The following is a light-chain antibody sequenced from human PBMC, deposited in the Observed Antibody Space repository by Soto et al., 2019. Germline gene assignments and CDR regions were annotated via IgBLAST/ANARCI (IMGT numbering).Light chain of an antibody. CDR2: KAT. V-gene: IGKV1-5*03. Sequence: DIQMTQSPSTLSASVGDRVTITCRDSQSISSWLAWYKQKPGKAPKLLIYKATSLESGVPSRFSGSGSGTEFTLTISSLQPDDFATYYCQQYNSYWTFGQGTKVEIK. J-gene: IGKJ1*01. CDR3: QQYNSYWT. CDR1: QSISSW.